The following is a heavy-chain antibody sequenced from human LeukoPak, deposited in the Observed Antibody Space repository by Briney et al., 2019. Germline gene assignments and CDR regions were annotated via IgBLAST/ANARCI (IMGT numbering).Heavy chain of an antibody. V-gene: IGHV3-33*01. D-gene: IGHD6-19*01. J-gene: IGHJ4*02. CDR3: AREEQWPDYFDY. CDR1: GFTFSSYG. CDR2: IWYDGSNK. Sequence: GGSLRLSCAASGFTFSSYGMHWVRQAPGKGLEWVAVIWYDGSNKYYADSVKGRFTISRDNSKNTLYLQMNSLRAEDTAVYYCAREEQWPDYFDYRGQGTLVTVSS.